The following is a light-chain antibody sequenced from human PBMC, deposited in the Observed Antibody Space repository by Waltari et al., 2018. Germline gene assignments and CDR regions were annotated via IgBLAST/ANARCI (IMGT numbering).Light chain of an antibody. V-gene: IGKV3-20*01. CDR3: QHYVSLPAT. CDR2: HAS. Sequence: CRASQSISKYLAWYQQRPGQAPRLLIYHASIRAIGIPDRFSGSGSGTDFSLTISRLEPEDFAVYYCQHYVSLPATFGQGTTVEVK. CDR1: QSISKY. J-gene: IGKJ1*01.